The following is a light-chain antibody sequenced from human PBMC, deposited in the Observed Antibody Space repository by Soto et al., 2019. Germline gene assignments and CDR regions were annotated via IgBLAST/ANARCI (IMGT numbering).Light chain of an antibody. CDR3: CSYAGSIWV. CDR1: SSDVGSYNL. J-gene: IGLJ3*02. Sequence: QSVLTQPASVSGSPGQSITISCTGTSSDVGSYNLVSWYQQHPGKAPKLMIYEGSKRPSGVSNRFSGSKSGNTASLTISGLQAEDEADHYCCSYAGSIWVFGGGTKVTVL. CDR2: EGS. V-gene: IGLV2-23*01.